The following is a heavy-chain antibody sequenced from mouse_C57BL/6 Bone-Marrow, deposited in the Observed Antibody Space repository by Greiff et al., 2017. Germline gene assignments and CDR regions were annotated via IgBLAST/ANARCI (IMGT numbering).Heavy chain of an antibody. J-gene: IGHJ2*01. CDR3: ARYYGSSYVGVFFDY. CDR1: GYTFTSYT. Sequence: QVQLQQSGAELARPGASVKMSCKASGYTFTSYTMHWVKQRPGQGLEWIGYINPSSGYTKYNQKFKDKATLTADKSSSTAYMQLSSLTSEDSAVYDCARYYGSSYVGVFFDYWGQGTTLTVAS. V-gene: IGHV1-4*01. CDR2: INPSSGYT. D-gene: IGHD1-1*01.